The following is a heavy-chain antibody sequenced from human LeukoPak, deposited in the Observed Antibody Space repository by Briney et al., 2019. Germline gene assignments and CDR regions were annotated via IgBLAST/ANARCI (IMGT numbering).Heavy chain of an antibody. D-gene: IGHD5-24*01. J-gene: IGHJ4*02. CDR3: ARGRRGGYNKSLGFDY. CDR1: GGSISSYY. V-gene: IGHV4-59*06. CDR2: IYYSGST. Sequence: PSETLSLTCTVSGGSISSYYWSWIRQHPGKGLEWIGYIYYSGSTYYNPSLKSRVTISVDTSKNQFSLKLSSVTAADTAVYYCARGRRGGYNKSLGFDYWGQGTLVTVSS.